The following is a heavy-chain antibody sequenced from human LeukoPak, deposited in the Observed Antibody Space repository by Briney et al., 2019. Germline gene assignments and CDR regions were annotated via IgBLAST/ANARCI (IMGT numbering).Heavy chain of an antibody. V-gene: IGHV5-51*01. Sequence: GESLQISCKGSGFRFTSYWFGWVRQMPGKGLEWMGLIYPADSDTRYSPSFQGQVTISADRSISTAYLQWSSLKASDTAMYYCAGFWTGYSDYWGQGTLVTVSS. CDR3: AGFWTGYSDY. J-gene: IGHJ4*02. CDR2: IYPADSDT. CDR1: GFRFTSYW. D-gene: IGHD3/OR15-3a*01.